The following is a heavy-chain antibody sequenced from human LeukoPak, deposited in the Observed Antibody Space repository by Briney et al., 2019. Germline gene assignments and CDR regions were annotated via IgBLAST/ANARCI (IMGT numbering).Heavy chain of an antibody. V-gene: IGHV6-1*01. Sequence: SQTLSLTCAISGDSVSSNSAAWNWIRQSPSRGLEWLGRTYYRSKWYNDYARSTKGRITTTPDTSKSQFSLQLNSVPPEDTAVYYCARDSSAMLDYWGQGTLVTVSS. CDR1: GDSVSSNSAA. J-gene: IGHJ4*02. CDR2: TYYRSKWYN. D-gene: IGHD3-10*02. CDR3: ARDSSAMLDY.